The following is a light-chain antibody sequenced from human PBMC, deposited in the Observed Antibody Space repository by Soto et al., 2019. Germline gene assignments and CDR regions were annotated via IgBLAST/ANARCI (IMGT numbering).Light chain of an antibody. Sequence: EIVLTQSPGTLSLSPGETATLSCRASQSFSSSHLAWYQQKVGQAPRLLIYGASSRATGIPDRFSGSGSGTDFTLIINRLDPEDFAVYYCQYYGTSTGTFGQGTKVDIK. CDR1: QSFSSSH. V-gene: IGKV3-20*01. CDR2: GAS. CDR3: QYYGTSTGT. J-gene: IGKJ1*01.